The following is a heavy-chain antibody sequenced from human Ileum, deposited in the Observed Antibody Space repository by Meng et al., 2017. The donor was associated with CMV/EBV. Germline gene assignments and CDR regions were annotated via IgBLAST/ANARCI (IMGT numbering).Heavy chain of an antibody. J-gene: IGHJ4*02. Sequence: SGFTFSNYAMSWVRQAPGRGLEWVSAITDSDGDTYHADSVKGQFTISRDNSKNTLSLQMNSLRAEDTAVYYCAKGSAASRPYYFDYWGQGTLVTVSS. D-gene: IGHD3-3*01. CDR2: ITDSDGDT. CDR1: GFTFSNYA. CDR3: AKGSAASRPYYFDY. V-gene: IGHV3-23*01.